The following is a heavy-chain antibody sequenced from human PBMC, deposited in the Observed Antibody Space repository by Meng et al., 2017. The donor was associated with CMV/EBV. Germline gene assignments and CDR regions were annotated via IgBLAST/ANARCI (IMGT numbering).Heavy chain of an antibody. D-gene: IGHD1-26*01. CDR3: ARESGSVGDY. CDR1: GYTFTSYY. J-gene: IGHJ4*02. V-gene: IGHV1-46*01. Sequence: QVQLVQSGAEVKKPGASVQGSCKASGYTFTSYYMHWVRQAPGQGLEWMGIINPSGGSTSYAQKFQGRVTTTRDTSTSTVYMELSSLRSEDTAVYYCARESGSVGDYWGQGTLVTVSS. CDR2: INPSGGST.